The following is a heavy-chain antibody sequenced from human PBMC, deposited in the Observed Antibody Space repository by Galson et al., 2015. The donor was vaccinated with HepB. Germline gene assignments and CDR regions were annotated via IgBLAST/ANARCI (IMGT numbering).Heavy chain of an antibody. D-gene: IGHD1-26*01. Sequence: SLRLSCAASGFTFTSYAISWVRQAPGKGLEWVSSITGSGSSTYYADSVKGRFTISRDNSKNTVYLQMHSLTAEDTAVYYCAKGEAPIWGQGTMVTVSA. CDR2: ITGSGSST. CDR3: AKGEAPI. CDR1: GFTFTSYA. J-gene: IGHJ3*02. V-gene: IGHV3-23*01.